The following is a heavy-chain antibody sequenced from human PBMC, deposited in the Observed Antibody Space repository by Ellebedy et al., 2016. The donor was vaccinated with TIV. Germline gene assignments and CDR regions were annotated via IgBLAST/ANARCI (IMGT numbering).Heavy chain of an antibody. CDR1: GGSVSTTNCY. J-gene: IGHJ5*02. CDR2: NHYSGST. Sequence: MPSETLSLTCTVSGGSVSTTNCYWGWIRQPPGKELEWIGSNHYSGSTNYSPSLKSRVPISVDTSKNQFSLKLSSVTAADTAVYYCSRDTTDYYYGSGSYYKWFDPWGQGTLVTVSS. V-gene: IGHV4-61*01. CDR3: SRDTTDYYYGSGSYYKWFDP. D-gene: IGHD3-10*01.